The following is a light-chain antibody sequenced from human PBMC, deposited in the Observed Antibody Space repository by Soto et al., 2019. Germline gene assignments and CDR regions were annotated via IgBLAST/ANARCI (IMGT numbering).Light chain of an antibody. CDR3: MQALQTPCT. CDR2: LGS. CDR1: QSLLHSNGYNY. Sequence: DVVMTQSPLSLPVTPGEPASISCRSSQSLLHSNGYNYLDWYLQKPEQSPQLLIYLGSNRASGVPDRFSGSGSGTDFTLKISRVEAEDVGVYYCMQALQTPCTFGQGTKLEIK. J-gene: IGKJ2*02. V-gene: IGKV2-28*01.